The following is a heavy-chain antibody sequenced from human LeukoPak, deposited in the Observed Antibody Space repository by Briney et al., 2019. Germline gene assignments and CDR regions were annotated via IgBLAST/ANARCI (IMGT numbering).Heavy chain of an antibody. Sequence: PGGSQRLSRAASGFTLSSYELNWVRQAPARGLEGASYISRSGSTIYYADSVKGRFTISRDNAKNSLYLQMNSLRAEDTAVYYCARHRLTKTVPGPRKDFDYWGQGTLVTVSS. V-gene: IGHV3-48*03. D-gene: IGHD6-19*01. CDR3: ARHRLTKTVPGPRKDFDY. J-gene: IGHJ4*02. CDR1: GFTLSSYE. CDR2: ISRSGSTI.